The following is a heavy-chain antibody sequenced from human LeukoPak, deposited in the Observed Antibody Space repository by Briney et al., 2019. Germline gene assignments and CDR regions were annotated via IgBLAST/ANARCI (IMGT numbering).Heavy chain of an antibody. CDR1: GLTFLCNW. CDR2: ISSDGRST. J-gene: IGHJ4*02. V-gene: IGHV3-74*01. D-gene: IGHD4/OR15-4a*01. CDR3: APIGAGY. Sequence: GRCLRLFGAAPGLTFLCNWHWVRQAPGKGLVWVSRISSDGRSTSYVDSVKGRFTISRDNAKNMLYLQMNSLRAEDTAVYYCAPIGAGYWGQGTLVTVSS.